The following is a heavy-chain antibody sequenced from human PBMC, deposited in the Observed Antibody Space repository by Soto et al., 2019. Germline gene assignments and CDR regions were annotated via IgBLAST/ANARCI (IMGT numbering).Heavy chain of an antibody. CDR2: ISAYNGNT. CDR1: GYTFTSYG. CDR3: ASLFFGGGSGYRVLGWYYSYRDV. Sequence: GASVKVSCKASGYTFTSYGISWVRQAPGQGLEWMGWISAYNGNTNYAQKLQGRVTMTTDTSTSTAYMELRSPRSDDTAVYYCASLFFGGGSGYRVLGWYYSYRDVGGKGTGVTAS. V-gene: IGHV1-18*01. J-gene: IGHJ6*03. D-gene: IGHD2-15*01.